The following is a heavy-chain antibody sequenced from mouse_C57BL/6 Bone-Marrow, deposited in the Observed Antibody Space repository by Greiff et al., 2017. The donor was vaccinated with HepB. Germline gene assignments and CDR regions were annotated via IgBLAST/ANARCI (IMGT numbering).Heavy chain of an antibody. CDR3: ARKGLLSV. J-gene: IGHJ1*03. CDR2: INPGSGGT. Sequence: VQLQESGAELVRPGTSVKVSCKASGYAFTNYLIEWVKQRPGQGLEWIGVINPGSGGTNYNEKFKGKATLTADKSSSTAYMQLSSLTSEDSAVYFCARKGLLSVWGTGTTVTVSS. D-gene: IGHD1-1*02. CDR1: GYAFTNYL. V-gene: IGHV1-54*01.